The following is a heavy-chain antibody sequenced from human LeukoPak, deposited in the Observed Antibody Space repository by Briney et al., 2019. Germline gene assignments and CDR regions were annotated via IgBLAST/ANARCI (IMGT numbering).Heavy chain of an antibody. CDR2: IWYDGSNK. D-gene: IGHD6-13*01. J-gene: IGHJ4*02. Sequence: GRSLRLSCAAPGIPFSSFGMHWLRQAPGKGLEWVAFIWYDGSNKYYTDSVKGRFTVSRDNSKNTLYLQMSSLRADDTAVYYCAKGPRQQLVTRFDCWGQGTLITVSS. CDR3: AKGPRQQLVTRFDC. CDR1: GIPFSSFG. V-gene: IGHV3-33*06.